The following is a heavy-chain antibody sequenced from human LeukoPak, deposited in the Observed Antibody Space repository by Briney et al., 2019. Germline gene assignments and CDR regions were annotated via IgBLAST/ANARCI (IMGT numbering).Heavy chain of an antibody. Sequence: GRSLRLSCAASGFTFSSYAMHWVRQAPGKGLEWVAVISYDGSNKYYADSVKGRFTISRDNSKNTLYLQMNSLRAEDTAVYYCASVDDLDAFAMWGQGTMVTVSS. V-gene: IGHV3-30*04. J-gene: IGHJ3*02. CDR2: ISYDGSNK. CDR1: GFTFSSYA. CDR3: ASVDDLDAFAM. D-gene: IGHD5-12*01.